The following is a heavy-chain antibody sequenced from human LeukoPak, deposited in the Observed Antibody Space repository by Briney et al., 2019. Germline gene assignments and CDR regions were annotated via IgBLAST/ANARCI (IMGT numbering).Heavy chain of an antibody. CDR3: ARGGGYSSSWYPTNDYGMDV. CDR1: GGSISSGGYY. CDR2: IYYSGST. J-gene: IGHJ6*02. Sequence: PSQTLSLTCTVSGGSISSGGYYWSWIRQHPGKGLEWIGYIYYSGSTYYNPSLKSRVTISVDTSKNQFSLKLSSVTAADTAVYYCARGGGYSSSWYPTNDYGMDVWGQGTTVTVSS. D-gene: IGHD6-13*01. V-gene: IGHV4-31*03.